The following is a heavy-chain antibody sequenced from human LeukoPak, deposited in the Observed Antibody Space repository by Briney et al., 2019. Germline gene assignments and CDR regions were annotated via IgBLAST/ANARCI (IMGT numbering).Heavy chain of an antibody. V-gene: IGHV3-23*01. J-gene: IGHJ4*02. D-gene: IGHD2-15*01. CDR3: ARGPYLGYCSGGSCNQFDY. Sequence: GGSLRLSCAASGFTFSSYAMNWVRQAPGKGLEWVSAISGSGGSTYYADSVKGRFTISRDNSKNTLCLQMNSLRAEDTAVYYCARGPYLGYCSGGSCNQFDYWGQGTLVTVSS. CDR2: ISGSGGST. CDR1: GFTFSSYA.